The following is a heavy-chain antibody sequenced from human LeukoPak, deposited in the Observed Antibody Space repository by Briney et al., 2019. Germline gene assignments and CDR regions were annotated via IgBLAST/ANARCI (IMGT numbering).Heavy chain of an antibody. J-gene: IGHJ4*02. CDR2: IKHSGST. CDR1: GGSFSGCY. V-gene: IGHV4-34*01. D-gene: IGHD3-10*01. CDR3: ARGPLPGVRGVPGY. Sequence: PSETLSLTCAVYGGSFSGCYWSWIRQPPGKGLEWIGEIKHSGSTNYNPSLKSRVTISVDTSKNQFSLKLSSVTAADTAVYYCARGPLPGVRGVPGYWGQGTLVTVSS.